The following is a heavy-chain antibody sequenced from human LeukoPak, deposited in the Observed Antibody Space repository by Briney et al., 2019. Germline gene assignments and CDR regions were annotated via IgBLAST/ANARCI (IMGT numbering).Heavy chain of an antibody. CDR2: ISSSGSTI. J-gene: IGHJ5*02. V-gene: IGHV3-48*03. D-gene: IGHD3-10*01. CDR3: ATEYYYGSGSYPYYDSSGYYAGT. Sequence: GGSLRLSCAASGFTFSSYEMNWVRQAPGKGLEWVSYISSSGSTIYYADSVKGRFTISRDNAKNSLYLQMNSLRAEDTAVYYCATEYYYGSGSYPYYDSSGYYAGTWGQGTLVTVSS. CDR1: GFTFSSYE.